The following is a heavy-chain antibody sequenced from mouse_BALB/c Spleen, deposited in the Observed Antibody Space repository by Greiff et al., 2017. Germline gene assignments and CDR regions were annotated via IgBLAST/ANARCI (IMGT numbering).Heavy chain of an antibody. CDR2: IWAGGST. Sequence: VKLMESGPGLVAPSQCLSITCTVSGFSLTSYGVHWVRQPPGKGLEWLGVIWAGGSTNYYSALMSRLSISKDNSKSQVFLKMNRLQTDDTAMYYCARDHYGSSYLAWFAYWGQGTLVTVSA. CDR1: GFSLTSYG. J-gene: IGHJ3*01. D-gene: IGHD1-1*01. V-gene: IGHV2-9*02. CDR3: ARDHYGSSYLAWFAY.